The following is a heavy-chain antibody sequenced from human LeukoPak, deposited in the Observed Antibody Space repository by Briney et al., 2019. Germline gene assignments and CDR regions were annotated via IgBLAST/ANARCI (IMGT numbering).Heavy chain of an antibody. CDR3: ARDPYYYDSSGLNP. V-gene: IGHV3-48*01. D-gene: IGHD3-22*01. CDR2: ISSSNSTI. Sequence: GGSLRLSCAASGFTFSSYSMNWVRQAPGKGLECVSYISSSNSTIYYADSVRGRFTISRDNAKNSLYLQTNSLRAEDTAVYYCARDPYYYDSSGLNPWGQGTLVTVSS. J-gene: IGHJ5*02. CDR1: GFTFSSYS.